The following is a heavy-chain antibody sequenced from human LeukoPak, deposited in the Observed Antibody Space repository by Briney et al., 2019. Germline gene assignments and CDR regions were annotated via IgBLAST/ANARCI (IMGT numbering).Heavy chain of an antibody. V-gene: IGHV4-59*01. CDR3: ARWADCSNISCRKGFDY. Sequence: SETLSLTCTVSGGSISSYYWIWIRQLPGKGLEWIGYIYYSGSTSYNPSHKSRVTISVDTSKNQFSLNLSSVTAADTAVYYCARWADCSNISCRKGFDYWGQGTLVTVSS. D-gene: IGHD2-2*01. CDR1: GGSISSYY. CDR2: IYYSGST. J-gene: IGHJ4*02.